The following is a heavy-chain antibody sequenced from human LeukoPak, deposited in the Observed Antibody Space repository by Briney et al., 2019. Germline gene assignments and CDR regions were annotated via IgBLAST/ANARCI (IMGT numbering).Heavy chain of an antibody. Sequence: GGSLRLPCAASGFTFSSYAMSWVRQAPGKGLEWVSAISGSGGSTHYADSVKGRFTISRDNSKNTLYLQMNSLRAEDTAVYYCAKDGAGGYYDSSGYLDYWGQGTLVTVSS. V-gene: IGHV3-23*01. D-gene: IGHD3-22*01. CDR1: GFTFSSYA. CDR3: AKDGAGGYYDSSGYLDY. J-gene: IGHJ4*02. CDR2: ISGSGGST.